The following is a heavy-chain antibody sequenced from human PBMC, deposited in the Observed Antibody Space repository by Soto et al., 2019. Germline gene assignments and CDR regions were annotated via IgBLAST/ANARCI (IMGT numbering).Heavy chain of an antibody. D-gene: IGHD1-26*01. V-gene: IGHV5-51*01. CDR2: FYPGDSDT. CDR3: ARQGNGAEGVDY. CDR1: GYYFPSYW. J-gene: IGHJ4*02. Sequence: GESLKISCKGSGYYFPSYWIGWVRRMPGKGLEWMGIFYPGDSDTRYSPSFQGQVTISADRSISTAYLQWSSLKPSDTAMYYCARQGNGAEGVDYWGQGTLVTVSS.